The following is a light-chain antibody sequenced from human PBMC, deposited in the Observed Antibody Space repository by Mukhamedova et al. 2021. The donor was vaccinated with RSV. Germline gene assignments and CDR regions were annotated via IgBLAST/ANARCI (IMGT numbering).Light chain of an antibody. CDR2: AAS. CDR3: QQSYSTPCS. CDR1: QSISSY. J-gene: IGKJ2*04. Sequence: SQSISSYLNWYQQKPGKAPKLLIYAASSLQSGVPSRFSGSGSGTDFTLTISSLQPEDFATYYCQQSYSTPCSFGQGTKLEIK. V-gene: IGKV1-39*01.